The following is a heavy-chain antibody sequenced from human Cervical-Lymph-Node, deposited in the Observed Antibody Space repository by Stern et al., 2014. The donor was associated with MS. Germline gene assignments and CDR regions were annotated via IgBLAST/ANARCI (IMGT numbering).Heavy chain of an antibody. D-gene: IGHD2/OR15-2a*01. CDR3: ARDKGMFFL. CDR2: IYYSGST. V-gene: IGHV4-59*01. J-gene: IGHJ4*02. Sequence: VQLVESGPGLVKPSATLSLTCTVSGGSITNYSWSWIRQPPGKGLEWFGHIYYSGSTNYNASLKSRVTISVDESTNQTSLKLRSVTAADAAVYYCARDKGMFFLWGQGTLVTVSS. CDR1: GGSITNYS.